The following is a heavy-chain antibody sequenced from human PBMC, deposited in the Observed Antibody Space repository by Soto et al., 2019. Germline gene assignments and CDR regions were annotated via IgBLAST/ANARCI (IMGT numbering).Heavy chain of an antibody. Sequence: QVQLQESGPGLVKPSQTLSLTCTVSGGSISSGDYYWSWIRQPPGKGLEWIGYIYYSGSPYYNPSLKSRVTISVDPSKNQFSLKLSSVTAADTAVYYCARSRYDFWSGYSYYFAYWGQGTLVTVSS. V-gene: IGHV4-30-4*01. CDR3: ARSRYDFWSGYSYYFAY. CDR2: IYYSGSP. J-gene: IGHJ4*02. CDR1: GGSISSGDYY. D-gene: IGHD3-3*01.